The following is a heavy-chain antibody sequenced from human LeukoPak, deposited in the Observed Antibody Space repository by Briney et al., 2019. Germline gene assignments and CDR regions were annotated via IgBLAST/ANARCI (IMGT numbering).Heavy chain of an antibody. CDR2: FSYSGNT. Sequence: SQTLSLTCTVSGASINIGGYYWSWIRQHLATSLELVFYFSYSGNTYYNPSLQSRVSISVDTSKNQFSLKLTSVTAADTAVYSCARDRVNIARFPYYWGRGTLVTVSS. CDR3: ARDRVNIARFPYY. D-gene: IGHD2/OR15-2a*01. J-gene: IGHJ4*02. CDR1: GASINIGGYY. V-gene: IGHV4-31*03.